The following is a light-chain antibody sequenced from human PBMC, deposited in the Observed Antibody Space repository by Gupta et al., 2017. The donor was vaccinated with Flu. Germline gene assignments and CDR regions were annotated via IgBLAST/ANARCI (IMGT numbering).Light chain of an antibody. V-gene: IGLV2-14*01. CDR2: EVS. CDR1: SSDVGGYNY. CDR3: SSYTSSSTLV. J-gene: IGLJ2*01. Sequence: SIPYYCTGTSSDVGGYNYVSWYQQPPGKAPKLMIYEVSKRPSGVSNRFSGSKSGNTASLTISGLQAEDEADYYCSSYTSSSTLVFGGGTKLTVL.